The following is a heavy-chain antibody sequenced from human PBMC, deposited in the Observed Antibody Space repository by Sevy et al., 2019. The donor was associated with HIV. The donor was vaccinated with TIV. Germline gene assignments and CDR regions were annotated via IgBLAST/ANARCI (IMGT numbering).Heavy chain of an antibody. Sequence: GESLKISCAASGFTFSDYYMSWIRQAPGKGLEWVSYISSSGSTIYYADSVKGRFTISRDNAKNSLYLQMNSLRAEDTAVYYCAREMATTAPLHYWGQGTLVTVSS. D-gene: IGHD1-1*01. CDR2: ISSSGSTI. J-gene: IGHJ4*02. CDR1: GFTFSDYY. CDR3: AREMATTAPLHY. V-gene: IGHV3-11*01.